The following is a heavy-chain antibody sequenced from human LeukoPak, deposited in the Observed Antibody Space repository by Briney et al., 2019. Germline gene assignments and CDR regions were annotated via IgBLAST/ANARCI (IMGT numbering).Heavy chain of an antibody. V-gene: IGHV1-2*02. CDR2: INPNSGGT. D-gene: IGHD6-13*01. CDR3: ARCLPGIAAAGSALDI. Sequence: ASVKVSCKASGYTFTGYYMHWVRQAPGQGLEWMGWINPNSGGTNYAQKFQGRVTMTRDTSISTAYMELSRMRSDDTAVYYCARCLPGIAAAGSALDIWGQGTMVTVSS. CDR1: GYTFTGYY. J-gene: IGHJ3*02.